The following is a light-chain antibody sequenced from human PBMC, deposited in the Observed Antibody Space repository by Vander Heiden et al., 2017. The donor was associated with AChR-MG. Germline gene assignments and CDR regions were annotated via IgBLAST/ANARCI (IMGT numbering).Light chain of an antibody. Sequence: EVVMTQSPATLSVSPGDRATVSCRASQGIASNLAWYQQKPGQAPRLLIHGASTRATGIPARFSGSESGTEFNLTISSLQFEDFAVYYCQQYNNWPPFTFGQGTKLEIK. J-gene: IGKJ2*01. V-gene: IGKV3-15*01. CDR3: QQYNNWPPFT. CDR1: QGIASN. CDR2: GAS.